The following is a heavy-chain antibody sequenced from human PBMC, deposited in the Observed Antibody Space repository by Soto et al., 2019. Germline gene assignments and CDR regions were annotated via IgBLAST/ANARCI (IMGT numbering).Heavy chain of an antibody. CDR1: GFTFSTYP. Sequence: EAQLLESGGGLVQPGGSVRLSCAASGFTFSTYPMSWVRQAPGKGLEWVSGISGSGISTYYTDSVKGRFTISRDNSKNTVFLQMNSLRDEDTAVYYRVKPPAITASYYYYDMDVWGQGTTVTVSS. V-gene: IGHV3-23*01. CDR2: ISGSGIST. J-gene: IGHJ6*02. CDR3: VKPPAITASYYYYDMDV. D-gene: IGHD2-2*01.